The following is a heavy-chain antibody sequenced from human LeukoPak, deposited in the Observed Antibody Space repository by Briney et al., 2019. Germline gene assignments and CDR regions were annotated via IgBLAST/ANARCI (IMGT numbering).Heavy chain of an antibody. CDR3: ARAPSRTDFDN. CDR2: IYPGGSDI. J-gene: IGHJ4*02. V-gene: IGHV5-51*01. CDR1: GYSFTSYW. Sequence: GESLKISCKGSGYSFTSYWIGWVRQLPGKGLECVGIIYPGGSDIRYSPSFQGQVTISVDKSISTAYLQWSSLKASDTAMYYCARAPSRTDFDNWGQGTLVTVSS.